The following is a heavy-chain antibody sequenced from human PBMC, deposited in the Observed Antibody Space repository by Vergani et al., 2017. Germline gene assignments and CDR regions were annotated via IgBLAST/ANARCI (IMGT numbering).Heavy chain of an antibody. CDR2: IYHSGYT. D-gene: IGHD2-15*01. CDR3: ARSPRDIVVEEFDY. J-gene: IGHJ4*02. Sequence: QVQLQESGPGLVKPSQTLSLTCNVSGGSISSGDSYWSWIRQTPGKGLERVGYIYHSGYTNYNPSLRSRVTLSVDTSKNQFSLKATTVTAADTAVYFCARSPRDIVVEEFDYWGQGTLVTVSS. V-gene: IGHV4-30-4*08. CDR1: GGSISSGDSY.